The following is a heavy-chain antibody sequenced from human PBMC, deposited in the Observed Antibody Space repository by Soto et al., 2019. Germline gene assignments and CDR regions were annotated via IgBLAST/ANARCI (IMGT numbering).Heavy chain of an antibody. V-gene: IGHV4-59*01. J-gene: IGHJ4*02. Sequence: QVQLQESGPGLVKPSATLSLTCSVSGGSISSYYWSWIRQSPGKGLEWIGYIYYSGSTTYNPSLKSRVTISVDTSKNQFSLKLSSMTTADTAVYYCASYRGSGTLDYWGQGTLVTVSS. CDR2: IYYSGST. CDR3: ASYRGSGTLDY. CDR1: GGSISSYY. D-gene: IGHD2-21*01.